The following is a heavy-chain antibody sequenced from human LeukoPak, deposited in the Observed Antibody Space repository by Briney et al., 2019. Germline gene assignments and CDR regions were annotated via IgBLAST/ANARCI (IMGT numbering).Heavy chain of an antibody. Sequence: PSETLSLTCTVSGGSISSSSYYWGWIRQPPGKGLEWIGEINHSGSTNYNPSLKSRVTISVDTSKNQFSLKLSSVTAADTAVYYCAREQDYSSSFGFDYWGQGTLVTVSS. CDR3: AREQDYSSSFGFDY. D-gene: IGHD6-6*01. CDR2: INHSGST. CDR1: GGSISSSSYY. V-gene: IGHV4-39*07. J-gene: IGHJ4*02.